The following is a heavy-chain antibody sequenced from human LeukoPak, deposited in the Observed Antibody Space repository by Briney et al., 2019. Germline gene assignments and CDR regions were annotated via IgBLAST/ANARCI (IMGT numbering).Heavy chain of an antibody. V-gene: IGHV4-61*02. D-gene: IGHD3-16*01. J-gene: IGHJ3*02. Sequence: PSETLSLTCTVSGGSISSGSYYWSWIRQPAGKGLEWIGRIYTSGSTNYNPSLKSRVTISVDTSKNQFSLKLSSVTAADTAVYYCARDGGHTEDPDDAFDIWGQGTMVTVSS. CDR3: ARDGGHTEDPDDAFDI. CDR1: GGSISSGSYY. CDR2: IYTSGST.